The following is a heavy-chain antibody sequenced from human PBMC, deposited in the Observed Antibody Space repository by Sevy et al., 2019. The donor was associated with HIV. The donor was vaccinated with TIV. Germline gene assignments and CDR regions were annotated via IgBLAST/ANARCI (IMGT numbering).Heavy chain of an antibody. CDR1: GFTFSSYT. CDR2: ISSNGGST. CDR3: VKGRSGSYYAEYFQH. V-gene: IGHV3-64D*06. Sequence: GGSLRLSCSASGFTFSSYTMHWARQAPGKGLEHVSAISSNGGSTYYADSVKGRFTISRDNSKNTLYLQMSSLRAEDTAVYYCVKGRSGSYYAEYFQHWGQGTLVTVSS. D-gene: IGHD1-26*01. J-gene: IGHJ1*01.